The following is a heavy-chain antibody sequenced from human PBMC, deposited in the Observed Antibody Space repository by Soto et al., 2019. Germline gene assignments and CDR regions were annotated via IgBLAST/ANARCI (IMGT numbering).Heavy chain of an antibody. J-gene: IGHJ6*02. Sequence: GGSLRLSCAASGFTFSSYSMNWVRQAPGKGLEWVSSISSSSSYIYYADSVKGRFTISRDNAKNSLYLQTNSLRAEDTAVYYCASSGKFSSATRNYYYYGMDVWGQGTTVTVSS. CDR1: GFTFSSYS. CDR3: ASSGKFSSATRNYYYYGMDV. V-gene: IGHV3-21*01. CDR2: ISSSSSYI. D-gene: IGHD6-6*01.